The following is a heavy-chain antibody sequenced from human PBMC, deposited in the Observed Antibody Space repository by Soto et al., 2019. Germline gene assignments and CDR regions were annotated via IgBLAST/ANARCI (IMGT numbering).Heavy chain of an antibody. CDR3: ASEIYRKRDFDL. Sequence: QVQLVQSGAEVKKPGASVKISCKASGYTFTDYYVYWVRKAPGQGLEWMGIINPSGGATTYAQRCQGRLTMTRDKSTSTLYMELSSVRSEDTSLYYCASEIYRKRDFDLWGEGTLVPVSS. D-gene: IGHD3-3*01. CDR2: INPSGGAT. J-gene: IGHJ3*01. V-gene: IGHV1-46*01. CDR1: GYTFTDYY.